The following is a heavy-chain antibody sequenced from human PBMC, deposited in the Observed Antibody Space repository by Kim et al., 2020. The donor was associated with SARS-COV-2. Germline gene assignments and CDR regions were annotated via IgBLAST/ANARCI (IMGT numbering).Heavy chain of an antibody. CDR3: ARHLTIRYFDWLLSPGYFDY. V-gene: IGHV4-39*01. D-gene: IGHD3-9*01. J-gene: IGHJ4*02. CDR1: GGSISSSSYY. Sequence: SETLSLTCTVSGGSISSSSYYWGWIRQPPGKGLEWVGSIYYSGSTYYKTSLKSRVTISVDTTKNQFSLKLSSVTAADTAVYYCARHLTIRYFDWLLSPGYFDYWGQGTLVTVSS. CDR2: IYYSGST.